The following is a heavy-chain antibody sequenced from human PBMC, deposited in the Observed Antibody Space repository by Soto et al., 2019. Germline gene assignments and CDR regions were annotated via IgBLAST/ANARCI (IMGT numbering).Heavy chain of an antibody. CDR3: ARDIDLDIEY. D-gene: IGHD3-9*01. Sequence: QVQLVQSGAEVQKPGASVKVSCKTSGYIFNNFGITWVRQAPGLGLEWLGWIYSKAVTINFAQKFQGRVTMTTDTSTSTAYMELRSLTFDDSAVYFCARDIDLDIEYWGQGTLVTVS. J-gene: IGHJ4*02. V-gene: IGHV1-18*01. CDR1: GYIFNNFG. CDR2: IYSKAVTI.